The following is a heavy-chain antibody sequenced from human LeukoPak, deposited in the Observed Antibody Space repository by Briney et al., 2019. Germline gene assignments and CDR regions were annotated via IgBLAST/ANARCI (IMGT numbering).Heavy chain of an antibody. CDR3: ARDLAHYDSSGYYGKVGVDY. CDR1: GYTFTSYY. V-gene: IGHV1-46*01. Sequence: ASVKVSCKASGYTFTSYYMHWVRQAPGQGLEWMGIINPSGGSTSYAQKFQGRVTMTRDTSTSTAYMELRSLRSDDTAVYYCARDLAHYDSSGYYGKVGVDYWGQGTLVTVSS. J-gene: IGHJ4*02. D-gene: IGHD3-22*01. CDR2: INPSGGST.